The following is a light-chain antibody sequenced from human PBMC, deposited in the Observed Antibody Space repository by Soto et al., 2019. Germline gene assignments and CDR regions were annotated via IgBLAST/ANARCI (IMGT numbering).Light chain of an antibody. CDR1: SSNIGNNY. V-gene: IGLV1-51*01. Sequence: QSVLTQPPSVSAAPGQKVTISCSGSSSNIGNNYVSWYQQLPGTAPKFLIYDNNKRPSGIPDRFSGSTSGTSATLGITGLQTGDEADDYFGTCDSSLSAVVFGGGTKLTVL. CDR2: DNN. J-gene: IGLJ3*02. CDR3: GTCDSSLSAVV.